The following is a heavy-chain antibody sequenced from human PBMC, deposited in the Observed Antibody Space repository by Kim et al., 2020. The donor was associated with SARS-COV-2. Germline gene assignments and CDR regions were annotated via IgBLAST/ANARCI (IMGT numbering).Heavy chain of an antibody. Sequence: ASVKVSCKASGYTFTSYTMNWVRQAPGHGLEWMGWINTNTGNPTYAQGFTGRFVFSLDTSVSTAYLQISSLKAEDTAVYYCARKYWNQQSHFDYWGQGTLVTVSS. CDR2: INTNTGNP. CDR3: ARKYWNQQSHFDY. V-gene: IGHV7-4-1*02. J-gene: IGHJ4*02. CDR1: GYTFTSYT. D-gene: IGHD1-1*01.